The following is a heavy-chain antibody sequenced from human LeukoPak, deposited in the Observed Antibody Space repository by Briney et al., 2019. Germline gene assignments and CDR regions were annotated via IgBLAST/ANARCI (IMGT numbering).Heavy chain of an antibody. CDR2: ISGSGGST. V-gene: IGHV3-23*01. D-gene: IGHD2-21*01. Sequence: PGGSLRLSCAASGFTFSSYGMSWVRQAPGKGLEWVSVISGSGGSTYYADSVKGRYTISRDNSKNTLYLQMSSLRAEDTAVYYCAKSPYRFDAFDIWGQGTMVTVSS. CDR3: AKSPYRFDAFDI. CDR1: GFTFSSYG. J-gene: IGHJ3*02.